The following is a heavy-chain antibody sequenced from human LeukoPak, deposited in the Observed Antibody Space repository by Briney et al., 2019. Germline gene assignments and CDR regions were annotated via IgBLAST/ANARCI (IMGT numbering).Heavy chain of an antibody. V-gene: IGHV3-48*03. D-gene: IGHD3-10*01. CDR1: GFTFSNYE. J-gene: IGHJ3*02. CDR3: ARDSADYYGSGSYYRIDVFDI. CDR2: ITSGCSTI. Sequence: GGSLRLSCAASGFTFSNYEMNWVRQAPGKVLEWVSYITSGCSTIYYADSVKGRFSISRDNARNSLYLRMNSLRVEDTAVYYCARDSADYYGSGSYYRIDVFDIWGQGTMVTVSS.